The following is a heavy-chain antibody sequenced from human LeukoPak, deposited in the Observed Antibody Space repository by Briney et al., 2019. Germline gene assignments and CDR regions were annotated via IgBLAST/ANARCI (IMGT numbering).Heavy chain of an antibody. CDR2: VNPNSGHT. CDR3: ARGAPGSYCSGGSCPYFDY. V-gene: IGHV1-8*01. D-gene: IGHD2-15*01. J-gene: IGHJ4*02. Sequence: GASVKVSCMASGYTFTSYDINWVRQATGQGLEWMGWVNPNSGHTGYAQKFQGRVTMTRNTSISTAYMDLSSLRSEGTAVYYCARGAPGSYCSGGSCPYFDYWGQGTLVSVSS. CDR1: GYTFTSYD.